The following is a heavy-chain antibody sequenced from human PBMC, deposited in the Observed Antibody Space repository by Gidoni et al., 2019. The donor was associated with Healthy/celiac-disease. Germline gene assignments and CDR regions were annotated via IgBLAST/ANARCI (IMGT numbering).Heavy chain of an antibody. Sequence: VQLQQWGAGLLKPSETLSLTCAVYGGSFSGYYWSWIRQPPGKGLEWIGEINHSGSTNYNPSLKSRVTISVDTSKNQFSLKLSSVTAADTAVYYCARAGYSSGWYSRYWGQGTLVTVSS. J-gene: IGHJ4*02. CDR1: GGSFSGYY. CDR3: ARAGYSSGWYSRY. D-gene: IGHD6-19*01. CDR2: INHSGST. V-gene: IGHV4-34*01.